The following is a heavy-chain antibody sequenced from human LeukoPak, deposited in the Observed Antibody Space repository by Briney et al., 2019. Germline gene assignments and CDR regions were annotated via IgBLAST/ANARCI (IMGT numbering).Heavy chain of an antibody. CDR3: TTKVIRGNSGDDYDD. CDR2: ISSDGNDK. Sequence: GGALRLSCAASGVTFSSYVMHWVRQAPGKGRERVALISSDGNDKLYGDSVKGRFTISRDDSKSTLYLQMNRLRAEDTAVYYCTTKVIRGNSGDDYDDWGQGPLVTVSS. J-gene: IGHJ4*02. CDR1: GVTFSSYV. V-gene: IGHV3-30*03. D-gene: IGHD5-12*01.